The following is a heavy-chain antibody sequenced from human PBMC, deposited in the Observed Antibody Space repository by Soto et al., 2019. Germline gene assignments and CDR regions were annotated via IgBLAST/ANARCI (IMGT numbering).Heavy chain of an antibody. CDR1: GFTFSHHR. V-gene: IGHV3-74*01. CDR2: IEGDGSRT. D-gene: IGHD3-3*01. CDR3: ARDTSGLSY. J-gene: IGHJ4*02. Sequence: EVQLVESGGGLVHPGGSLRLSCVASGFTFSHHRMHWVRQVPGKGLVWVSCIEGDGSRTSYADSVKGRFTISRDNAKNTVSLQVNSLRVDDTAVYYCARDTSGLSYWGQGTLVIV.